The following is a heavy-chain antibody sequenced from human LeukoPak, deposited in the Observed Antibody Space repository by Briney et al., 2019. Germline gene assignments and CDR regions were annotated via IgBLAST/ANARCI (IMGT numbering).Heavy chain of an antibody. Sequence: SETLSLTCTVSGGSISRISYYWGWIRQPPGKGLEWLGSIYHSGSTYNNPSLKSRVTISIDASKNQFSLELTSVTAADTAVYYCARDRGTTVTTLAGEAYYGMDVWGQGTTVTVSS. CDR2: IYHSGST. V-gene: IGHV4-39*07. J-gene: IGHJ6*02. CDR1: GGSISRISYY. CDR3: ARDRGTTVTTLAGEAYYGMDV. D-gene: IGHD4-17*01.